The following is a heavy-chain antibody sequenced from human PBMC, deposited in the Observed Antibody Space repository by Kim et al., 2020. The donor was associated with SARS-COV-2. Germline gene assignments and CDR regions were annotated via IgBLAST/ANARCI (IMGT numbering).Heavy chain of an antibody. V-gene: IGHV3-7*03. CDR3: ARVKYDYVWGSYRWRGGY. Sequence: GGSLRLSCAASGFTFSSYWMSWVRQAPGKGLEWVANIKQDGSEKYYVDSVKGRFTISRDNAKNPLYLQMNSLRAEDTAVYYCARVKYDYVWGSYRWRGGYWGKGTLVTVSS. J-gene: IGHJ4*02. CDR2: IKQDGSEK. D-gene: IGHD3-16*02. CDR1: GFTFSSYW.